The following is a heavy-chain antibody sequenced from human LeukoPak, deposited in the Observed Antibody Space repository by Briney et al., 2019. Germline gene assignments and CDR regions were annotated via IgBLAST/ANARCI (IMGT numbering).Heavy chain of an antibody. D-gene: IGHD5-24*01. Sequence: APVKVSCKVSGYTLTELSMHWVRQAPGKGLEWMGGFDPEDGETIYAQKFQGRVTITADESTSTAYMELSSLRSEDTAVYYCASSRLQSRYYFDYWGQGTLVTVSS. V-gene: IGHV1-24*01. CDR2: FDPEDGET. CDR3: ASSRLQSRYYFDY. J-gene: IGHJ4*02. CDR1: GYTLTELS.